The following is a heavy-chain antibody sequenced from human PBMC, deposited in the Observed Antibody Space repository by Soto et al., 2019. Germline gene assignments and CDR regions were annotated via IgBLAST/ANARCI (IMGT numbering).Heavy chain of an antibody. Sequence: GGFLRLSCAASGFTFSSYSMNWVRQAPGKGLEWVSYISSSSSTIYYADSVKGRFNISRDNAKNSLYLQMNSMREEDTAVYYCARDAGYSYGTNVEVPAFDIWGQGTMVTVSS. CDR1: GFTFSSYS. CDR2: ISSSSSTI. J-gene: IGHJ3*02. D-gene: IGHD5-18*01. V-gene: IGHV3-48*02. CDR3: ARDAGYSYGTNVEVPAFDI.